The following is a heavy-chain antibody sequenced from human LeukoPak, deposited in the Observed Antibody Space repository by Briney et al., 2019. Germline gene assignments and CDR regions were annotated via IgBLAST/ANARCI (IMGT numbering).Heavy chain of an antibody. CDR1: GYTFTGYY. Sequence: GASVKVSCKASGYTFTGYYMHWVRQAPGQGLDWMGWINPNSGSTNYAQKFQGRVTMTRDTSISTAYMELSRLRSDDTAVYYCARAALAAATDAFDIWGQGTMVTVSS. J-gene: IGHJ3*02. V-gene: IGHV1-2*02. D-gene: IGHD6-13*01. CDR3: ARAALAAATDAFDI. CDR2: INPNSGST.